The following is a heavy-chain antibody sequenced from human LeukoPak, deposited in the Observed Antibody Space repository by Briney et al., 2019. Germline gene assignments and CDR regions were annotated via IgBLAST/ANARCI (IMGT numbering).Heavy chain of an antibody. V-gene: IGHV3-7*01. CDR1: GFTFSSYW. J-gene: IGHJ4*02. CDR3: ASDRDDCDF. Sequence: GGSLRLSCAASGFTFSSYWMSWVRQAPGKGLEWVANIKQDGSEKYYVDSVKGRFTISRDNAKNSLYLQMNSLRAEDAAVYYWASDRDDCDFWGQGPLVSVFS. CDR2: IKQDGSEK.